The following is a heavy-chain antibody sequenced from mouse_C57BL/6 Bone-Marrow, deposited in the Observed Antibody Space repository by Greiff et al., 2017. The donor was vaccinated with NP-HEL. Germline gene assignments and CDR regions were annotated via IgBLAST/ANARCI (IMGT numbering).Heavy chain of an antibody. CDR2: INSDGGST. J-gene: IGHJ4*01. D-gene: IGHD1-1*01. CDR1: EYEFPSPD. Sequence: EVQLVESGGGLVQPGESLKLSCESNEYEFPSPDMSWVRKTPEKRLELVAAINSDGGSTYYPDTMERRFIISRDNTKKTLYLQMSSLRSEDTALYYCARPPYYYGPYYYAMDYWGQGTSVTVSS. V-gene: IGHV5-2*01. CDR3: ARPPYYYGPYYYAMDY.